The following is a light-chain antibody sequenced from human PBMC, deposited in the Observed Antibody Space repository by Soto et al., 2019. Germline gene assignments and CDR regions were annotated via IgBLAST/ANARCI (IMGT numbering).Light chain of an antibody. CDR3: QKNFSAPSIT. CDR2: AAS. Sequence: DIQMTQSPSTLSASVGDRVTITCRASQTISTWLAWYQQKAGKAPKLLIYAASNLKSGVPLRFSGSGSGTEFTLTISSLQPEDFATYYCQKNFSAPSITFGQGTRLEIK. V-gene: IGKV1-5*01. J-gene: IGKJ5*01. CDR1: QTISTW.